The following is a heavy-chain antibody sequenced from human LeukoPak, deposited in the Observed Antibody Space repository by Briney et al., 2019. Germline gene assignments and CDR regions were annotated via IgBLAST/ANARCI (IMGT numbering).Heavy chain of an antibody. CDR1: GFTFSSYA. CDR3: AKGRVGHSPGYYYGNDAFDI. CDR2: ISGSGDII. Sequence: GGSLRLSCAASGFTFSSYAMTWVRQAPGKGLEWGSTISGSGDIIYYADSVKGRFTISRDNPKNTLYLQMNSLRAEDTAVYYCAKGRVGHSPGYYYGNDAFDIWGQGTLVTVSS. V-gene: IGHV3-23*01. J-gene: IGHJ3*02. D-gene: IGHD3-22*01.